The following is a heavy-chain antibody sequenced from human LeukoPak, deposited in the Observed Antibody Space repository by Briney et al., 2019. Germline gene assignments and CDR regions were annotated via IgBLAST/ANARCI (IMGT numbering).Heavy chain of an antibody. CDR2: ISGSGGST. V-gene: IGHV3-23*01. CDR3: AKRGGGGGLIDEFDY. D-gene: IGHD2-15*01. CDR1: GFTFSSYA. J-gene: IGHJ4*02. Sequence: PGGSLRLSCAASGFTFSSYAMSWVRQAPGKGLEWVSAISGSGGSTYYADSVKGRFTISRDNSKDTLYLQMNSLRAEDTAVYYCAKRGGGGGLIDEFDYWGQGTLVTVSS.